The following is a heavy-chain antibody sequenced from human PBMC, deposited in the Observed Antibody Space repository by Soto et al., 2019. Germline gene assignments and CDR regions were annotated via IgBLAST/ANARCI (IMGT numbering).Heavy chain of an antibody. CDR3: ARGGVVGFDY. CDR2: IIPILGIA. CDR1: GGTFSSYS. J-gene: IGHJ4*02. Sequence: QVQLVQSGAEVKKPGSSVKVSCKASGGTFSSYSISWVRQAPGQGLEWMGRIIPILGIANYAQKFQGRVTITADKSTSTAYMELSSLRAEDTAVYHCARGGVVGFDYWGQGTLVTVSS. D-gene: IGHD2-15*01. V-gene: IGHV1-69*02.